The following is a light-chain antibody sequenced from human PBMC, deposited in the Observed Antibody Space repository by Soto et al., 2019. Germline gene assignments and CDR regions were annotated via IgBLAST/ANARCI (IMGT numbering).Light chain of an antibody. Sequence: DTVMTQSPDSLAVSLGERATINCKSSQSVFHSANNMNYLAWYQQKPGQSPKLLLSWASIRDSGVPDRFSGRGSGTDFTLTINSLQAEDAAVYYCQQFYNTPPYTFGQGTRLEIK. J-gene: IGKJ2*01. CDR3: QQFYNTPPYT. CDR2: WAS. CDR1: QSVFHSANNMNY. V-gene: IGKV4-1*01.